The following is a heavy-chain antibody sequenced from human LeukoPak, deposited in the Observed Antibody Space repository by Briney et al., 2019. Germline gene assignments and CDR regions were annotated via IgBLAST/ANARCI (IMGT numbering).Heavy chain of an antibody. CDR1: GFTFSSYW. CDR3: ARDSSYYYGSGYMDV. J-gene: IGHJ6*03. Sequence: GGSLRLSCAASGFTFSSYWMSWVRQAPGKGLEWVANIKQDGSEKYYVDSAKGRFTISSDNAKNSLYLQMNSLRAEDTAVYYCARDSSYYYGSGYMDVWGKGTTVTVSS. D-gene: IGHD3-10*01. CDR2: IKQDGSEK. V-gene: IGHV3-7*01.